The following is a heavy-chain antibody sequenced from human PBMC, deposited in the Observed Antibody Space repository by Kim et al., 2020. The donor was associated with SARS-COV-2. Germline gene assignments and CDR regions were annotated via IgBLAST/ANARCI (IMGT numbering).Heavy chain of an antibody. CDR1: GFTFSSYA. Sequence: GGSLRLSCAASGFTFSSYAMSWVRQAPGKGLEWVSAISGSGGSTYYADSVKGRFTISRDNSKNTLYLQMNSLRAEDTAVYYCAKDPDIVVVPAATRSGWVVDYWGQGTLVTVSS. V-gene: IGHV3-23*01. CDR2: ISGSGGST. J-gene: IGHJ4*02. D-gene: IGHD2-2*01. CDR3: AKDPDIVVVPAATRSGWVVDY.